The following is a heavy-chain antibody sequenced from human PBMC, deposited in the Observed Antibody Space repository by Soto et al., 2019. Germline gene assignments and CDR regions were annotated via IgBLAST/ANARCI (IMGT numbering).Heavy chain of an antibody. CDR2: VSGYNGNT. J-gene: IGHJ4*02. Sequence: ASVKVSCKASGYTFTNYGISWVRQAPGQGLEWMGWVSGYNGNTNYAQKLRGRVTMTTDTSTGTAYMELRTLRSDDTAVYYCARDEGSHGFDSWGQGTLVTVSS. V-gene: IGHV1-18*04. D-gene: IGHD6-19*01. CDR1: GYTFTNYG. CDR3: ARDEGSHGFDS.